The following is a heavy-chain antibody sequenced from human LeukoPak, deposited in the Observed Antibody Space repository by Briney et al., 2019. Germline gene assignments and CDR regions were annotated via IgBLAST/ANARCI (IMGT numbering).Heavy chain of an antibody. D-gene: IGHD6-6*01. CDR3: ARGGISSPNY. J-gene: IGHJ4*02. Sequence: SETLSLACSVSGGSINDYYWSWIRQPPGKGLEWIGYIFYSGSTSYNPSLKSRVTISVDTSKNQFSLALSSVTVADTAVYYCARGGISSPNYWGQGTLVTVSS. V-gene: IGHV4-59*01. CDR1: GGSINDYY. CDR2: IFYSGST.